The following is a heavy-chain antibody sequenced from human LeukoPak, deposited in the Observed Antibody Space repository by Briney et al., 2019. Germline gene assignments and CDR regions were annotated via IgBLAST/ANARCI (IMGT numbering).Heavy chain of an antibody. D-gene: IGHD6-19*01. Sequence: SETLSLTCTVSGGSISSYYWSWIRQPAGKGLEWIGRIYTSGSTNYNPSLKSRVTISVDTSKNQFSLKLSSVTAADTAVYYCAREQAVAGIIDYWGQGTLVTVSS. CDR2: IYTSGST. CDR3: AREQAVAGIIDY. V-gene: IGHV4-4*07. CDR1: GGSISSYY. J-gene: IGHJ4*02.